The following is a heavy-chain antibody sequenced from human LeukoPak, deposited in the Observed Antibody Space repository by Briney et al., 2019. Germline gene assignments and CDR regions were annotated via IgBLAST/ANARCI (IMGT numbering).Heavy chain of an antibody. J-gene: IGHJ4*02. Sequence: SETLSLTCTVSGGSISSYYWSWIRQSPGKGLECIGYIHYTGSTNYNPSLKSRVTISVDTSKNQFSLKLSSVTAADTAVYYCARTPLLGYDSSGYYYWGQGTLVTVSS. CDR1: GGSISSYY. V-gene: IGHV4-59*08. D-gene: IGHD3-22*01. CDR2: IHYTGST. CDR3: ARTPLLGYDSSGYYY.